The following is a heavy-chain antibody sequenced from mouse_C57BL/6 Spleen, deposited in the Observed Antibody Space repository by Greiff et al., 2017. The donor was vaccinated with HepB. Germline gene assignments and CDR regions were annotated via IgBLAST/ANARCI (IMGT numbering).Heavy chain of an antibody. V-gene: IGHV1-50*01. D-gene: IGHD2-4*01. J-gene: IGHJ4*01. CDR2: IDPSDSYT. CDR3: ARRPYDYDAHYYAMDY. CDR1: GYTFTSYW. Sequence: QVQLKQPGAELVKPGASVKLSCKASGYTFTSYWMQWVKQRPGQGLEWIGEIDPSDSYTNYNQKFKGKATLTVDTSSSTAYMQLSSLTSEDSAVYYCARRPYDYDAHYYAMDYWGQGTSVTVSS.